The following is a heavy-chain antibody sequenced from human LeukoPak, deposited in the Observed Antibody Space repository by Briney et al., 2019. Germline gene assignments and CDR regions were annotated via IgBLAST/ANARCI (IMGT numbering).Heavy chain of an antibody. CDR1: GYSISSGYY. V-gene: IGHV4-38-2*02. J-gene: IGHJ4*02. CDR2: MYYSGNT. CDR3: ARGKSRGSHIDY. D-gene: IGHD1-26*01. Sequence: PSETLSLTCTVSGYSISSGYYWGWIRQPPGKGLEWIGSMYYSGNTYYNPSLKSRVTISVDTSKNQFSLKLRSVTAADTALYYCARGKSRGSHIDYWGQGTLVTVSS.